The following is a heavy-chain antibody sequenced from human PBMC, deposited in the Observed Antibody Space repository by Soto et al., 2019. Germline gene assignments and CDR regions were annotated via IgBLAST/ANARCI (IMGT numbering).Heavy chain of an antibody. J-gene: IGHJ4*02. D-gene: IGHD7-27*01. V-gene: IGHV1-8*01. CDR2: MNPNSGNT. CDR1: GYTFTTYD. Sequence: QVQLVQSGAEVKKPGASVKVSCKASGYTFTTYDINGVRQATGQGLEWMGWMNPNSGNTGDAQKFPGRFTMTRHPSILTAYMELSSLRSEATAGYSCAKNNGGSGFDYWGQETLVTVSS. CDR3: AKNNGGSGFDY.